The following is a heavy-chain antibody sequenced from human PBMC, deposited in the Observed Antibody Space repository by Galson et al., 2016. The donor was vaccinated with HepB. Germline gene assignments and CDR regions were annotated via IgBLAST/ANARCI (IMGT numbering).Heavy chain of an antibody. CDR1: GGSISSGDYF. CDR3: AREVNPPPTKPVGNDAFDI. Sequence: TLSLTCTVSGGSISSGDYFWSWIRQPPGKGLEWIGYIYYSGTAYYNPALKSRVTISVDTSKNQFSLKLNSVTVADTAVYSCAREVNPPPTKPVGNDAFDIWGQGTMVAVSS. CDR2: IYYSGTA. D-gene: IGHD2-8*01. V-gene: IGHV4-30-4*01. J-gene: IGHJ3*02.